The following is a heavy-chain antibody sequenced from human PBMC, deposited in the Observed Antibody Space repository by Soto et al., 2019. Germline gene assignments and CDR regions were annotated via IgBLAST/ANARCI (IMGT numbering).Heavy chain of an antibody. CDR2: ISWDGGST. Sequence: GSLRLSCAASGFTFDDYTMHWVRQAPGKGLEWVSLISWDGGSTYYADSVKGRFTISRDNSKNSLYLQMNSLRTEDTALYYCAKEGVATSHYYYYGMDVWGQGTTVTVS. CDR3: AKEGVATSHYYYYGMDV. J-gene: IGHJ6*02. V-gene: IGHV3-43*01. D-gene: IGHD5-12*01. CDR1: GFTFDDYT.